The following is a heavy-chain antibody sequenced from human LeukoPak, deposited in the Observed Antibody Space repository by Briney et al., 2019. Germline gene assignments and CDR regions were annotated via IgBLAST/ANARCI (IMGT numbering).Heavy chain of an antibody. J-gene: IGHJ6*03. CDR3: ARHKRFYRASSGSYYYMDV. Sequence: SETLSLTCTVSGDSISSSTYYWGWIRQPPGKGLEWIGNIYDSGSTYYNPSLKSRVTISVDTSKNQFSLKLSSVTAADTAMYFCARHKRFYRASSGSYYYMDVRGKGTTVTVSS. V-gene: IGHV4-39*01. CDR2: IYDSGST. D-gene: IGHD5-24*01. CDR1: GDSISSSTYY.